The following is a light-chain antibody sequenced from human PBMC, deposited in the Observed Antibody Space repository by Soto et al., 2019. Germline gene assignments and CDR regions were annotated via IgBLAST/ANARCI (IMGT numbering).Light chain of an antibody. CDR3: SSYTSSSTYV. CDR2: EVS. CDR1: SSDFGSYNR. Sequence: QSVLTQPPSVSGSPGQSVAISCTGTSSDFGSYNRVSWYQQPPGTAPKVMIYEVSNRPSGVPDRFSGSKSGNTASLTISGLQAEDEADYYCSSYTSSSTYVFGTGTKVTVL. V-gene: IGLV2-18*02. J-gene: IGLJ1*01.